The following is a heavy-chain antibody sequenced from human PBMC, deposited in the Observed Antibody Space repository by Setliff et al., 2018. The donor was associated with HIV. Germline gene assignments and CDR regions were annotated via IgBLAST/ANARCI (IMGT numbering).Heavy chain of an antibody. V-gene: IGHV4-59*12. CDR2: IYYSGGT. D-gene: IGHD6-13*01. CDR1: GGSISAYY. CDR3: AREDGSSWSYDRFYYYGLDV. J-gene: IGHJ6*02. Sequence: PSETLSLTCTVSGGSISAYYWSWIRQPPGKGLEWIGYIYYSGGTTYNPSLKSRVTISVDTSRKQFSLKLTSVTAADTAMYYCAREDGSSWSYDRFYYYGLDVWGQGITVTVSS.